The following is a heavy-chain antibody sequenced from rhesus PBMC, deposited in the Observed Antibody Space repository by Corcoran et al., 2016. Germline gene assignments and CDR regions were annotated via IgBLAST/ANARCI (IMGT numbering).Heavy chain of an antibody. Sequence: QVQLQESGPGLVTPSSTLSLPCAVSGGSISARSYWCLIRPPPGKGLEWIGYIYGSGGRTYYNPSLKSRVTISTDTSKNQFSLKLSSVTAADTAVYYCARGRSRGRDYWGQGVLVTVSS. V-gene: IGHV4S7*01. D-gene: IGHD6-13*01. CDR1: GGSISARSY. J-gene: IGHJ4*01. CDR2: IYGSGGRT. CDR3: ARGRSRGRDY.